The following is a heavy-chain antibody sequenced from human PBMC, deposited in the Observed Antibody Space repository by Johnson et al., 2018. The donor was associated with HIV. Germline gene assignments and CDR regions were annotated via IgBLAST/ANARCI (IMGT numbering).Heavy chain of an antibody. CDR1: GFSISDSA. D-gene: IGHD2-2*01. CDR2: ISKDGDNE. J-gene: IGHJ3*02. V-gene: IGHV3-30-3*01. Sequence: QMMLVESGGGVVQPGGSLRLSCLASGFSISDSAIHWVRQAPGKGLESVAVISKDGDNEYYADSVKGRFTVSRDHSKNTLNLQMNSLRPEDTGVYYCAREGGDCSSTSCYQDAFDIWGQGTMVTVSS. CDR3: AREGGDCSSTSCYQDAFDI.